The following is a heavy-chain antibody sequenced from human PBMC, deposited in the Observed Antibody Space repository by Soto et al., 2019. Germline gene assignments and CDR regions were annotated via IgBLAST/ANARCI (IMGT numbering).Heavy chain of an antibody. CDR2: ISAYNGNT. D-gene: IGHD5-18*01. CDR1: GYTFTSYG. CDR3: ARDLGHSYANEDWFDP. Sequence: ASVKVSCKASGYTFTSYGIGWVRQAPGQGLEWMGWISAYNGNTNYAQRLQGRVTMTTDTSTGTAYMELRSLRSDDTAVYYCARDLGHSYANEDWFDPWGQGTLVPVSS. V-gene: IGHV1-18*01. J-gene: IGHJ5*02.